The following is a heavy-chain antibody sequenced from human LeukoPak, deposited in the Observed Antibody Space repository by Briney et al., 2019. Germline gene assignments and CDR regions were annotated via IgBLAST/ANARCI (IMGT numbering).Heavy chain of an antibody. CDR2: SIPIFGTA. V-gene: IGHV1-69*13. J-gene: IGHJ5*02. D-gene: IGHD2-2*01. CDR1: GGTXSSYA. Sequence: SVKVSCKASGGTXSSYAISGVRQAPGQGLEWMGGSIPIFGTANYAQKFQGRVTITADESTSTAYMELSSLRSEDTAVYYCARGKDCSSTSCYSEVNNWFDPWGQGTLVTVSS. CDR3: ARGKDCSSTSCYSEVNNWFDP.